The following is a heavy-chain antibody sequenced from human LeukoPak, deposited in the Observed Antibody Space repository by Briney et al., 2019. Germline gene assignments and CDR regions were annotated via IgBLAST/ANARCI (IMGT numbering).Heavy chain of an antibody. CDR1: GGSVSSGSYY. D-gene: IGHD2-2*01. V-gene: IGHV4-61*01. Sequence: PSETLSLTCTVSGGSVSSGSYYWSWIRQPPGKGLEWIGYIYYSGSTNYNPSLKSRVTISVDTSKNQFSLKLSSVTAADTAGYYCARFPIVVVPAATTIDYWGQGTLVTVSS. J-gene: IGHJ4*02. CDR3: ARFPIVVVPAATTIDY. CDR2: IYYSGST.